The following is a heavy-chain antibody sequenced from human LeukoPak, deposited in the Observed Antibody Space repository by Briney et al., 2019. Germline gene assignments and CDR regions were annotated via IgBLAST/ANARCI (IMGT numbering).Heavy chain of an antibody. Sequence: PSETLSLTCTVSGGSISSATYYWTWIRQPAGKGLEWIGRIYTGGSTNYNPSLKSRVTISVDTSKNQFSLKLSSVTAADTAVYYCARNSCPSGSCYDNRGHFDYWGQGTLVTVSS. J-gene: IGHJ4*02. CDR1: GGSISSATYY. CDR3: ARNSCPSGSCYDNRGHFDY. D-gene: IGHD2-15*01. V-gene: IGHV4-61*02. CDR2: IYTGGST.